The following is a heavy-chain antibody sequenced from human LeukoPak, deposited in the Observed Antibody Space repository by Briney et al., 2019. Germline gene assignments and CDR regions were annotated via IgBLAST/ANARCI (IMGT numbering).Heavy chain of an antibody. D-gene: IGHD3-22*01. J-gene: IGHJ4*02. Sequence: SETLSLTCTVSGGSINSYYWSWIRQPAGKGLEWIGRIYTGGGTNYNPSLKSRVTMSIDTSKNQFSLKLSSVTPADTAVYYCARDYYDSSGYYYALWGQGTLVTVSS. CDR3: ARDYYDSSGYYYAL. CDR1: GGSINSYY. V-gene: IGHV4-4*07. CDR2: IYTGGGT.